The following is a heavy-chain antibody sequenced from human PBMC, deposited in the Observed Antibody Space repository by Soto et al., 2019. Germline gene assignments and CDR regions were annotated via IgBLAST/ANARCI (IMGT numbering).Heavy chain of an antibody. V-gene: IGHV1-3*01. CDR2: INVGNGNT. Sequence: QVQLVQSGAEVKKPGASVKVSCKASGYTFTSYAMHWVRQAPGQRLEWMGWINVGNGNTKYSQKFQDRVTITRDTSATTAYMELSSLKSEDTAVYYCARDRITMIRGLSDFDYWGQGTLVTVSS. CDR3: ARDRITMIRGLSDFDY. CDR1: GYTFTSYA. J-gene: IGHJ4*02. D-gene: IGHD3-10*01.